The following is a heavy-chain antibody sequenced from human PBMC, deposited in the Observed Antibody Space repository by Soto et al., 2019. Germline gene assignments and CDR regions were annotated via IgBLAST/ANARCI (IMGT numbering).Heavy chain of an antibody. CDR1: GGTFSTYA. D-gene: IGHD5-12*01. V-gene: IGHV1-69*12. J-gene: IGHJ4*02. Sequence: QVQLVQAGAEVKKPGSSVKVSCKASGGTFSTYAISWVRQAPGQGLEWMGGIIPIYGTANYAQKFQGRLTMTADESTSTVYMELSSLRSDDTAVYYCAREDKPGGYTPPGTSGFDSWGQGTLVTVS. CDR2: IIPIYGTA. CDR3: AREDKPGGYTPPGTSGFDS.